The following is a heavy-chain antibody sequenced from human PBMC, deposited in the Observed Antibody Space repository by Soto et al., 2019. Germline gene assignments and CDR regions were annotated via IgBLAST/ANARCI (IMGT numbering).Heavy chain of an antibody. V-gene: IGHV3-73*01. J-gene: IGHJ4*02. CDR3: TSSEDYGSGTFIPDY. CDR1: GFTFRGSA. D-gene: IGHD3-10*01. CDR2: IRSRANSYAT. Sequence: GGSLRLSCAASGFTFRGSAMHWVRQASGKGLEWVGRIRSRANSYATTYAASVKGRFTISRDDSTNTAYLQMNSLKTEDTAVYYCTSSEDYGSGTFIPDYWGQGTLVTVSS.